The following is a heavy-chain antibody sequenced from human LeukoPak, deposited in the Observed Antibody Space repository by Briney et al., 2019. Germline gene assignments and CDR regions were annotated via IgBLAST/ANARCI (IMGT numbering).Heavy chain of an antibody. V-gene: IGHV3-23*01. J-gene: IGHJ4*02. Sequence: GGSLRLSCASSRFTFNNYAISWVRQAPGKGLEWVATISGSGGRTHYADSVKGRFTISRDNSKNTVLLQMKNLRVEHTAVYCCAKDLTASGDYGFDYWGQGTLVTVSS. CDR1: RFTFNNYA. CDR2: ISGSGGRT. D-gene: IGHD4-17*01. CDR3: AKDLTASGDYGFDY.